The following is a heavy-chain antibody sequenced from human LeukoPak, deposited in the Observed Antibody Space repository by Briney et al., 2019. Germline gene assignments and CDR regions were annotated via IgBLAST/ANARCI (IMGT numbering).Heavy chain of an antibody. D-gene: IGHD1-7*01. CDR1: GFTFSSYG. CDR2: ISYDGTKK. J-gene: IGHJ3*02. Sequence: PGRSLRLSCAASGFTFSSYGMHWVRQAPGKGLEWVAVISYDGTKKYYADSVKGRFTISRDNSKNTLFLQMNSLRAEDTAVYYCAKVRDQLRGALTNDDAFDIWGQGTMVTVSS. V-gene: IGHV3-30*18. CDR3: AKVRDQLRGALTNDDAFDI.